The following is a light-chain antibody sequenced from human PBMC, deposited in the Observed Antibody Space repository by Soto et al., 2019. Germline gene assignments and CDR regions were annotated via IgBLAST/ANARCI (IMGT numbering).Light chain of an antibody. CDR3: QHYGQT. CDR2: GAS. V-gene: IGKV3-20*01. Sequence: IVLTQSPGTLSLSQGERATVYCRVSQSVSRASLAWYHQRPGQAPRLLIYGASSRATGVPDRFSCGGSGTDFTLTISILEPEDLGVYYCQHYGQTFGPGTKVDIK. J-gene: IGKJ1*01. CDR1: QSVSRAS.